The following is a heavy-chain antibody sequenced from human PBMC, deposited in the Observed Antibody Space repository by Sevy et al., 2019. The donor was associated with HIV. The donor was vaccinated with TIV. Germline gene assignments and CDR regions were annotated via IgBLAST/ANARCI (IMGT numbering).Heavy chain of an antibody. V-gene: IGHV3-23*01. D-gene: IGHD3-16*01. CDR3: AKDSFPVIWAAAPLEY. J-gene: IGHJ4*02. CDR2: ISAGGGKT. CDR1: GFTFRNYV. Sequence: VGSLGLSCVASGFTFRNYVMNWVRQAPGKGLEWVSSISAGGGKTNYADSVKGRLTISRDNSKNTLYMQMNSLRAEDTAVYYCAKDSFPVIWAAAPLEYWGQGTLVTVSS.